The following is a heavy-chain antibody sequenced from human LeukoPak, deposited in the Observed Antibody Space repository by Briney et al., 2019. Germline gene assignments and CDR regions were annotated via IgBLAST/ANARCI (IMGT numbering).Heavy chain of an antibody. Sequence: SETLSLTCAVYGGSFSGYYWSWIRQPPGKGLEWIGEINHSGSTNYNPSLKSRVTISVDTSKNQFSLKLSSVTAADTAVYYCARDSRRFSDYWGQGTLVTVSS. CDR1: GGSFSGYY. V-gene: IGHV4-34*01. CDR2: INHSGST. D-gene: IGHD2-15*01. CDR3: ARDSRRFSDY. J-gene: IGHJ4*02.